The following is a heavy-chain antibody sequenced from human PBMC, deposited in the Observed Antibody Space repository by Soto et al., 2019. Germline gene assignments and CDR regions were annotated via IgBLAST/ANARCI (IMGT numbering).Heavy chain of an antibody. D-gene: IGHD3-22*01. V-gene: IGHV4-31*03. CDR3: ARRDRSGFSYWLDT. CDR2: IYFSGTT. J-gene: IGHJ5*02. CDR1: GGSISSGDYY. Sequence: SETLSLTCTVSGGSISSGDYYWSWIRQHPGKGLERIGTIYFSGTTYYNPSLKSRVTISVDTSKSQFSLKLSSVTAADTAVYYCARRDRSGFSYWLDTWGQGTLVTVSS.